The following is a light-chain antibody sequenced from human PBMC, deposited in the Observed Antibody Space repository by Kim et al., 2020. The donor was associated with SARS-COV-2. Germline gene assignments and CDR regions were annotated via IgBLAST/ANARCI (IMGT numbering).Light chain of an antibody. CDR3: KQYGSSPVT. CDR2: GAS. Sequence: EIVLTQSPGTLSLSPGERATLSCRASQSVSSSYLAWYQQKPGQAPRLLIYGASSRATGIPDRFSDSGSGTDFTLTISRLEPEDFAVYYCKQYGSSPVTFGQGTKLEI. CDR1: QSVSSSY. J-gene: IGKJ2*01. V-gene: IGKV3-20*01.